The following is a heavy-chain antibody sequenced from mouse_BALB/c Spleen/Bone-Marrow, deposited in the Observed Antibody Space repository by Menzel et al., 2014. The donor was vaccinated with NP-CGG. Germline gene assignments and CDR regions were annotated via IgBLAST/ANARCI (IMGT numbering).Heavy chain of an antibody. J-gene: IGHJ4*01. CDR3: ARWITTVVAPYVMDY. V-gene: IGHV1-80*01. CDR1: GYAFSSYW. D-gene: IGHD1-1*01. Sequence: QVQLQQSGAELVRPGSSVKISCKASGYAFSSYWMNWVKQRPGQGLEWIGQIYPGDGDTNYNGKFKGKATLTADKSSSTAYMQLSSLISEDSAVYFCARWITTVVAPYVMDYWGQGTSVTVSS. CDR2: IYPGDGDT.